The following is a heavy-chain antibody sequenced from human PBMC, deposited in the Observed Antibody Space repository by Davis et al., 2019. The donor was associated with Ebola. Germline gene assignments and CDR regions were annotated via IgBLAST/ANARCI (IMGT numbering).Heavy chain of an antibody. J-gene: IGHJ3*01. D-gene: IGHD6-13*01. CDR1: GGSINSYY. V-gene: IGHV4-38-2*02. Sequence: SETLSLTCTVSGGSINSYYWGWVRQPPGKGLEWIGNIYHSGSTYYNPSLKSRVTISVDTSKNQFSLRLSSVTAADTAVYYCARVGRSYSGSETIAFDFWGQGTMVTVSS. CDR3: ARVGRSYSGSETIAFDF. CDR2: IYHSGST.